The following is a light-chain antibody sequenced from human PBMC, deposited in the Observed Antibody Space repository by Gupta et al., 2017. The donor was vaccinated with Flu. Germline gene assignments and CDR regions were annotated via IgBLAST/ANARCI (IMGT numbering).Light chain of an antibody. Sequence: QSVLAQPPSVSGAPGQRVTIFCSGSSSNIGAGYDVHWYQQLPGTAPKLLIYGNNNRPSGVPDRFSGSKSGPSASLAITGLQAEDEADYYCQSYDLKLSRVFGGGTKLTVL. CDR3: QSYDLKLSRV. CDR2: GNN. CDR1: SSNIGAGYD. J-gene: IGLJ3*02. V-gene: IGLV1-40*01.